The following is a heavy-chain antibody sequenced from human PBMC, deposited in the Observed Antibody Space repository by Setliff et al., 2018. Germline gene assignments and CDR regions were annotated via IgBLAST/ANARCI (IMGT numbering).Heavy chain of an antibody. CDR2: IKEDGSEK. CDR1: GFTFSSYW. J-gene: IGHJ3*02. V-gene: IGHV3-7*01. CDR3: ARQSRTGAFDI. Sequence: PGGSLRLSCAASGFTFSSYWMSWVRQAPGKGLEWVANIKEDGSEKYYVDSVKGRFTISRDNAKNALYLQMNSLRAEDTAVYYCARQSRTGAFDIWGQGTMVTVSS.